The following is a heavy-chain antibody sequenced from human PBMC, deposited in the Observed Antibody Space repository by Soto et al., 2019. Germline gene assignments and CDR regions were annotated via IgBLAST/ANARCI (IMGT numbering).Heavy chain of an antibody. Sequence: QVQLVESGGGVVQPGRSLRLSCAASGFTFSTYGMHWVRQAPGKGLEWVAHIWYDGTNTYYADSVKGRFTISRDNSKNTLYLQMNSLRAEDTAVYYCAKDNPSVHFWGQGTLVTVSS. V-gene: IGHV3-33*06. CDR3: AKDNPSVHF. CDR2: IWYDGTNT. J-gene: IGHJ4*02. CDR1: GFTFSTYG.